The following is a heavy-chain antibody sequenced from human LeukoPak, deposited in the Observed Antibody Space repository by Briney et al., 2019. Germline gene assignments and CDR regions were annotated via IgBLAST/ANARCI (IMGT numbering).Heavy chain of an antibody. Sequence: GGSLRLSCAASGFTVSSNYMSWVRQAPGKGLEWVSVIYSGGSTYYADSVKGRFTISRDNSKNTVYLQMNSLRAEDTAVYYCARDLESLGELSLYYFDYWGQGTLVTVSS. CDR3: ARDLESLGELSLYYFDY. D-gene: IGHD3-16*02. CDR2: IYSGGST. J-gene: IGHJ4*02. CDR1: GFTVSSNY. V-gene: IGHV3-66*01.